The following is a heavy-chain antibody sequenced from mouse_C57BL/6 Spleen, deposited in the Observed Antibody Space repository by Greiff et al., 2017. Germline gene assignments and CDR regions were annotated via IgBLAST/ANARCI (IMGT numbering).Heavy chain of an antibody. J-gene: IGHJ2*01. CDR2: IYPGSGST. CDR1: GYTFTSYW. D-gene: IGHD4-1*01. Sequence: QVQLQQPGAELVKPGASVKMSCKASGYTFTSYWITWVKQRPGQGLEWIGDIYPGSGSTNYNEKFKSKATLTVDTSSSTAYMQLSSLTSEDSAVYYCARGGTGTRGYYFDYWGQGTTLTVSS. CDR3: ARGGTGTRGYYFDY. V-gene: IGHV1-55*01.